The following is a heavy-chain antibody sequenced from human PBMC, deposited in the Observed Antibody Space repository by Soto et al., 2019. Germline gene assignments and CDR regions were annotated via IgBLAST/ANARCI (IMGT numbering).Heavy chain of an antibody. D-gene: IGHD2-2*01. CDR1: GYTFTSYD. Sequence: GASVKVSCKASGYTFTSYDINWVRQATGQGLERMGWMNPNSGNTGYAQKFQGRVTMTRNTSISTAYMELSSLRSEDTAVYCCARGNENIVVVPAAKGRYYYYYYMDVWGKGTTVTVSS. CDR3: ARGNENIVVVPAAKGRYYYYYYMDV. J-gene: IGHJ6*03. CDR2: MNPNSGNT. V-gene: IGHV1-8*01.